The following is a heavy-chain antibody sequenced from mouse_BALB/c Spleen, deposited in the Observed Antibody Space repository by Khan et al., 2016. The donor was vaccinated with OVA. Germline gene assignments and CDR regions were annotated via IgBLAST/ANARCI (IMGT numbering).Heavy chain of an antibody. CDR2: INPATDYT. V-gene: IGHV1-7*01. CDR1: GYIFTSYW. Sequence: VQLQQSGAELAKPGASVKMSCKASGYIFTSYWMHWVKQRPGQGLEWIGYINPATDYTEYNQKFKNKATLTADKSSSTAYMQLSSLTSEDSAVDYCVNHGSSSAWFTYWGQGTPVTVSA. CDR3: VNHGSSSAWFTY. J-gene: IGHJ3*01. D-gene: IGHD1-1*01.